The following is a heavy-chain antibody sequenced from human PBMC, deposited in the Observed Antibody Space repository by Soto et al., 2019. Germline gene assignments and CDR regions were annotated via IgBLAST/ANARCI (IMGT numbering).Heavy chain of an antibody. V-gene: IGHV4-61*08. CDR2: IYYSGST. D-gene: IGHD3-10*01. J-gene: IGHJ6*02. CDR3: ARSPNYYYYGFDV. CDR1: GGSVSSGDYF. Sequence: PSENLSLTCTVSGGSVSSGDYFWSWLRQSPGKRLEWIAYIYYSGSTNSNPSLKSRATISVDTSKSQVSLTLTSMTAADAALYYCARSPNYYYYGFDVWGQGTAVTVSS.